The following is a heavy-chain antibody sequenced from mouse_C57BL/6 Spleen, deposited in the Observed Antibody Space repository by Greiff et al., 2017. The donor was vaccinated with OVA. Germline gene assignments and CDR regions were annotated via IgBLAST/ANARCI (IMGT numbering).Heavy chain of an antibody. CDR3: ARAYDYCGSRFAY. V-gene: IGHV1-61*01. D-gene: IGHD1-1*01. CDR2: IYPSDSET. Sequence: QVQLQQPGAELVRPGSSVKLSCKASGYTFTSYWMDWVKQRPGQGLEWIGNIYPSDSETHYNQKFKDKATLTVDKSSSTAYMQLSSLTSEDSAVYYGARAYDYCGSRFAYWGQGTLVTVSA. CDR1: GYTFTSYW. J-gene: IGHJ3*01.